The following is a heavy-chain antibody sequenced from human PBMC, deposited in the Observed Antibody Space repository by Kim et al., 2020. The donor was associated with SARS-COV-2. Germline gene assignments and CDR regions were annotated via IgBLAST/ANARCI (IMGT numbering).Heavy chain of an antibody. J-gene: IGHJ4*02. V-gene: IGHV4-34*01. CDR2: T. CDR3: AGGIAVAGLDY. Sequence: TNYNPSLKSRVTISVDTSKNQCSLKLSSVTAADTAVYYCAGGIAVAGLDYWGQGTLVTVSS. D-gene: IGHD6-19*01.